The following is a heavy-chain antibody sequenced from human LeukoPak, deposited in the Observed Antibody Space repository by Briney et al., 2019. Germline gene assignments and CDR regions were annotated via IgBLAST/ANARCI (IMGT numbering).Heavy chain of an antibody. CDR2: INPSSGST. Sequence: ASVKVSCKASGYTFSNYYMHWVRQAPGQGLEWMGMINPSSGSTRYAQKSQGRVTMTRDMSTSTVYMELSSLRSEDTAVYYCAREKGYSSSSGYYYMDVWGKGTTVTVSS. CDR3: AREKGYSSSSGYYYMDV. CDR1: GYTFSNYY. J-gene: IGHJ6*03. V-gene: IGHV1-46*01. D-gene: IGHD6-6*01.